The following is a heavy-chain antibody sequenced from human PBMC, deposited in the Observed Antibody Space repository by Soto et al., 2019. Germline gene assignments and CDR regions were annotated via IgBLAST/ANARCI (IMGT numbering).Heavy chain of an antibody. V-gene: IGHV3-23*01. D-gene: IGHD6-19*01. CDR3: AKARSSGWSNLFDY. CDR1: GFTFSSYA. Sequence: LRLSCAASGFTFSSYAMSWVRQAPGKGLEWVSAISGSGGSTYYADSVKGRFTISRDNSKNTLYLQMNSLRAEDTAVYYCAKARSSGWSNLFDYWGQGTLVTVSS. J-gene: IGHJ4*02. CDR2: ISGSGGST.